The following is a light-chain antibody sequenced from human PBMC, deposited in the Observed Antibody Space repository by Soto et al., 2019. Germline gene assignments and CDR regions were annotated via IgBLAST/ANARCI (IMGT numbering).Light chain of an antibody. CDR2: DAS. Sequence: EFVLTQSPGTLSLSPGERATLSCGASQSVSSNYLAWYQQKPGQAPRLLMYDASSRATGIPDRFSGSGSGTEFTLTISSLQSEDFAVYYCQQYNNWPQTFGQGTKVDI. CDR3: QQYNNWPQT. V-gene: IGKV3D-20*02. J-gene: IGKJ1*01. CDR1: QSVSSNY.